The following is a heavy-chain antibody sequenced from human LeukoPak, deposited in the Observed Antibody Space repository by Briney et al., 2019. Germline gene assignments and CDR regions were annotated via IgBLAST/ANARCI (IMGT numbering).Heavy chain of an antibody. Sequence: SETLSLTCTVSGGSISSSSYYWGWIRQPPGKGLEWIGSIYYSGSTYYTPSLKSRDTISVDTSKNQFSLKLSSVTAADTAVYYCARPSGSYSRWFDPWGQGTLVTVSS. CDR3: ARPSGSYSRWFDP. V-gene: IGHV4-39*01. CDR2: IYYSGST. J-gene: IGHJ5*02. CDR1: GGSISSSSYY. D-gene: IGHD1-26*01.